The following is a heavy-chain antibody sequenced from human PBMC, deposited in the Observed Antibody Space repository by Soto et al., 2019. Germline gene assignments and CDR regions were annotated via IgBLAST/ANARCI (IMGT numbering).Heavy chain of an antibody. D-gene: IGHD6-19*01. CDR1: GYTFTSYG. Sequence: ASVKVSCKASGYTFTSYGISWVRQAPGQGLEWMGWISAYNGNTNYAQKLQGRVTMTTDTSTSTAYMELRSLRSDDTAAYYCAGTRYSSGSHAFDIWGKGTMLTVS. CDR3: AGTRYSSGSHAFDI. CDR2: ISAYNGNT. V-gene: IGHV1-18*01. J-gene: IGHJ3*02.